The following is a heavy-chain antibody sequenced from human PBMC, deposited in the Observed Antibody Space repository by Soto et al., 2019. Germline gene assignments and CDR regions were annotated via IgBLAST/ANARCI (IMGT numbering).Heavy chain of an antibody. D-gene: IGHD3-3*01. CDR3: ARGQYDFWSGYFRGPYYYYGMDV. V-gene: IGHV3-33*01. J-gene: IGHJ6*02. CDR1: GFTFSSYG. CDR2: IWYDGSNK. Sequence: GGSLRLSCAASGFTFSSYGMHWVRQAPGKGLEWVAVIWYDGSNKYYADSVKGRFTISRDNSKNTLYLQMNSLRAEDTAVYYCARGQYDFWSGYFRGPYYYYGMDVWGQGTTVTVSS.